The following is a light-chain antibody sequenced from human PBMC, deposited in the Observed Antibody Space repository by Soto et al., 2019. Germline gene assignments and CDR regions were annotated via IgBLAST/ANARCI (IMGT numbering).Light chain of an antibody. J-gene: IGLJ1*01. CDR2: KNN. CDR1: SSNIGGHLNP. CDR3: AAWDDSLSAYV. V-gene: IGLV1-47*01. Sequence: QSVLTQPPSASGTPGQRVTVSCSGSSSNIGGHLNPVYWFQQLPGSAPKLLLYKNNQRPSGVPDRFSGSTSAASASLAISGLRPEDEADYYCAAWDDSLSAYVFGPGTKVTVL.